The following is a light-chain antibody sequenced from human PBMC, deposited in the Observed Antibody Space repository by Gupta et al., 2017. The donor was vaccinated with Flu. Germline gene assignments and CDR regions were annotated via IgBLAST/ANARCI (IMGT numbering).Light chain of an antibody. J-gene: IGKJ1*01. V-gene: IGKV1-5*03. CDR3: LQDNDFMWA. Sequence: IQMTQSPSALSASVGDTVTISCRANQSVSHWLAWYQQKPGTVPKLLIYQASTLETGVPSRFSGSGSGTEFTLTISSLQREDFASYYCLQDNDFMWAFGQGTKVEIK. CDR1: QSVSHW. CDR2: QAS.